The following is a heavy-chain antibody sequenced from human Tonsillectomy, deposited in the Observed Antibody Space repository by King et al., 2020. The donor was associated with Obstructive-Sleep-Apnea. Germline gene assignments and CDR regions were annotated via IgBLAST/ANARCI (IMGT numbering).Heavy chain of an antibody. CDR1: EFTFKIYG. V-gene: IGHV3-30*18. D-gene: IGHD6-19*01. J-gene: IGHJ4*02. Sequence: VQLVESGGGVVQPGGSLRLSCVASEFTFKIYGMQWVRQAPGKGLEWVAVVSYTGNTQYYADSVKGRFTISRDNSKNTLYLQMNSLRVEDTAVYYCAKEIDPHAGKGWPLDYWGQGTLVTVSS. CDR2: VSYTGNTQ. CDR3: AKEIDPHAGKGWPLDY.